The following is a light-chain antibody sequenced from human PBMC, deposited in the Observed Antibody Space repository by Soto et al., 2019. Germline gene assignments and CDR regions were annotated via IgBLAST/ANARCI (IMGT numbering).Light chain of an antibody. CDR1: SSDVGAYNY. Sequence: QSALTQPASVSGSPGQSITISCTGTSSDVGAYNYVSWYQQHPGKAPKLMICDVHNRPSGVSNRFSGSKSGNTASLTISGLQTEDEADYYCSSYTNSGSVIFGGGTKVTVL. CDR2: DVH. V-gene: IGLV2-14*03. J-gene: IGLJ2*01. CDR3: SSYTNSGSVI.